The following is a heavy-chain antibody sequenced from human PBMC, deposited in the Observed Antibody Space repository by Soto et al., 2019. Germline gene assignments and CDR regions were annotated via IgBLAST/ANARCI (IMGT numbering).Heavy chain of an antibody. CDR1: GFTFGDYA. CDR2: IRSKAYGGTT. CDR3: TRDAPVWSGPYYYYYGMDV. Sequence: SLRLSCTASGFTFGDYAMSWVRQAPGKGLEWVGFIRSKAYGGTTEYAASVKGRFTISRDDSKSIAYLQMNSLKTEDTAVYYCTRDAPVWSGPYYYYYGMDVWGQGTTVTVSS. V-gene: IGHV3-49*04. D-gene: IGHD3-3*01. J-gene: IGHJ6*02.